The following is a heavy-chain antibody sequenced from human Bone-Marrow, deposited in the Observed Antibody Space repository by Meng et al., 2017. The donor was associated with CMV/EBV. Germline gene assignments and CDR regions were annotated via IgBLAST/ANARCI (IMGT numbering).Heavy chain of an antibody. V-gene: IGHV3-48*04. D-gene: IGHD3-3*01. J-gene: IGHJ4*02. CDR2: IISSSSTI. CDR3: ARGRNTIFGVARRFDY. Sequence: GESLKISCAASGFTFSSYSMNWVRQAPGKGLEWVSYIISSSSTIYYADSVKGRFTISRDNAKISLYLQMNSLRAEDTAVFYCARGRNTIFGVARRFDYWGQGTLVTVSS. CDR1: GFTFSSYS.